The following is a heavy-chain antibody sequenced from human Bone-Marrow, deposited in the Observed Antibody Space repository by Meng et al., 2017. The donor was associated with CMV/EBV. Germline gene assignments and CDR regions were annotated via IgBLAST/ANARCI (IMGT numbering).Heavy chain of an antibody. Sequence: SETLSLTCTVSGGSISSSSYYWGWIRQPPGKGLEWIGSIYYSGSTYYNPSLKSRVTISVDTSKNQFSLKLSSVTAADTAVYYCARVSSSSWYEETGLHEEMYFDYWGQGTLVTVSS. V-gene: IGHV4-39*07. J-gene: IGHJ4*02. CDR1: GGSISSSSYY. D-gene: IGHD6-13*01. CDR3: ARVSSSSWYEETGLHEEMYFDY. CDR2: IYYSGST.